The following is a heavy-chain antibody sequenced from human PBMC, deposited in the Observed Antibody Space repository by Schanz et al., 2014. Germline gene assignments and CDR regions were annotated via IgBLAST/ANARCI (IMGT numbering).Heavy chain of an antibody. D-gene: IGHD6-6*01. V-gene: IGHV3-21*01. CDR1: GFSFSNYN. Sequence: VQLVESGGGLVKPGGSLRLSCAAAGFSFSNYNINWVRQAPGKGLEWVSSITSSRSFIYYADSVKGRVTISRDNAKKSVYLQMDSLRAEDSAVYYCARYSSSSAAYAMDVWGQGTTVTVSS. CDR3: ARYSSSSAAYAMDV. CDR2: ITSSRSFI. J-gene: IGHJ6*02.